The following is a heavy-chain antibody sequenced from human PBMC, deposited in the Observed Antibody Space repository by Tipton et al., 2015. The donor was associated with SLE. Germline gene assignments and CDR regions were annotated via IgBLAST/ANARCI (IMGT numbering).Heavy chain of an antibody. V-gene: IGHV3-48*03. Sequence: SLRLSCAASGFTFSTFEMNWVRQAPGRGLEWVSYISSTGTTMYYADSVKGRFTISRDNTKNSLYLQMNSLRAEDTAVYYCARAPSGTYFDYWGQGTLVTASS. D-gene: IGHD1-26*01. CDR1: GFTFSTFE. J-gene: IGHJ4*02. CDR3: ARAPSGTYFDY. CDR2: ISSTGTTM.